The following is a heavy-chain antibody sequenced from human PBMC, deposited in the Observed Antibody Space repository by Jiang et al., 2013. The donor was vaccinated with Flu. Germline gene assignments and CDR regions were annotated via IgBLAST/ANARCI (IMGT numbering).Heavy chain of an antibody. CDR3: ARAGFWNDDPFDY. CDR1: GGSISSYY. V-gene: IGHV4-59*01. D-gene: IGHD1-1*01. Sequence: GPGLVKPSETLSLTCTVSGGSISSYYWSWIRQPPGKGLEWIGYIYYSGSTNYNPSLKSRVTISVDTSKNQFSLKLSSVTAADTAVYYCARAGFWNDDPFDYWGQGTLVTVSS. CDR2: IYYSGST. J-gene: IGHJ4*02.